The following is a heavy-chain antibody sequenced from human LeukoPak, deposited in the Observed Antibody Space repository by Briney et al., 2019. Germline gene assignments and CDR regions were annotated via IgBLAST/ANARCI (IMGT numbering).Heavy chain of an antibody. V-gene: IGHV3-48*04. CDR1: GFTFSSYS. J-gene: IGHJ4*02. CDR2: ISRSSSTI. Sequence: GGSLRLSCAASGFTFSSYSMNWVRQAPGKGLEWVSYISRSSSTIYYADSVKGRFTISRDNAKNSLYLQMNSLRAEDTAVYYCARAYYYDSSGYPAYLLPFDYWGQGTLVTVSS. D-gene: IGHD3-22*01. CDR3: ARAYYYDSSGYPAYLLPFDY.